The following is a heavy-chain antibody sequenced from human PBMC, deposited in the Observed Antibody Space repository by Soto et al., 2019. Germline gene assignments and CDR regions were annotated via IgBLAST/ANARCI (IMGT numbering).Heavy chain of an antibody. CDR1: GYSISSGYY. D-gene: IGHD3-22*01. V-gene: IGHV4-38-2*02. CDR2: IYHSGST. Sequence: SETLSLTCAVSGYSISSGYYWGWIRQPPGKGLEWIGSIYHSGSTYYNPSLKSRVTISVDTSKNQFSLKLSSVTAADTAVYYCARDENLVSSGHWGQGTQVTVSS. CDR3: ARDENLVSSGH. J-gene: IGHJ4*02.